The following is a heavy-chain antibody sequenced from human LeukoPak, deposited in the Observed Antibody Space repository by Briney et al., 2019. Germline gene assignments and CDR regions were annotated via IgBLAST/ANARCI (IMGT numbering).Heavy chain of an antibody. CDR3: VRGLAARSYFDY. CDR2: INGGGSGT. D-gene: IGHD6-6*01. CDR1: GVTFNTYW. J-gene: IGHJ4*02. Sequence: AGSLRLSCGASGVTFNTYWRHWVRQAPGKGVVWVARINGGGSGTTYADSVTGRFTISRDNAKNTLYLQMTRLGAADPAVYYCVRGLAARSYFDYWGQGTLVSVSS. V-gene: IGHV3-74*01.